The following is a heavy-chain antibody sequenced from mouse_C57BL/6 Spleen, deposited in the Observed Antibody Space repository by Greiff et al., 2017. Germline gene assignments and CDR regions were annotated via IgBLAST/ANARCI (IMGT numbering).Heavy chain of an antibody. CDR2: IRNKANNHAT. J-gene: IGHJ1*03. Sequence: EVKLLESGGGLVQPGGSMKLSCAASGFTFSDAWMDWVRQSPEKGLEWVAEIRNKANNHATYYAESVKGRFTISRDDSKSSVDLKMNSLRDEDTGIYYCTRGRDWYFDVWGTGTTVTVSS. CDR1: GFTFSDAW. V-gene: IGHV6-6*01. CDR3: TRGRDWYFDV.